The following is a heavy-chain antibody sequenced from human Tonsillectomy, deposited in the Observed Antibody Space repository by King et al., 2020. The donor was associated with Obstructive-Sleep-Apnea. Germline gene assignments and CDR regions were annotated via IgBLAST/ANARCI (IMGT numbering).Heavy chain of an antibody. Sequence: VQLQESGPGLVKPSETLSLTCTVSGDSISTYYWSWIRQPPGKGLEWIGYIYYSGSTSYNASLKSRVTISVDTSKNQFFLKLGSVTAADTAVYYCARNLGYSYGIDYWGQGTLVTVSS. CDR3: ARNLGYSYGIDY. CDR2: IYYSGST. D-gene: IGHD5-18*01. V-gene: IGHV4-59*01. CDR1: GDSISTYY. J-gene: IGHJ4*02.